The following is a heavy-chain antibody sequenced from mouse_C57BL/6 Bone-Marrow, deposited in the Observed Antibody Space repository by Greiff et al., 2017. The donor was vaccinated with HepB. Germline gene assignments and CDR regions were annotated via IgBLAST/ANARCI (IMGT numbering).Heavy chain of an antibody. CDR2: SRNKANDYTK. J-gene: IGHJ3*01. CDR3: ARDEGNYGFAY. CDR1: GFTFSDFY. Sequence: EVKLVESGGGLVQSGRSLRLSCATSGFTFSDFYMEWVRQAPGKGLEWIAASRNKANDYTKEYSASVKGRFIVSRDTSQSILYLQMNALRAEDTSIYYCARDEGNYGFAYWGQGTLVTVSA. V-gene: IGHV7-1*01. D-gene: IGHD2-1*01.